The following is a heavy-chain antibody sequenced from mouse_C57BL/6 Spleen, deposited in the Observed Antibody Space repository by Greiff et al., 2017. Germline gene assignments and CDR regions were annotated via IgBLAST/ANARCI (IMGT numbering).Heavy chain of an antibody. D-gene: IGHD2-3*01. J-gene: IGHJ2*01. CDR3: ARSGYYVFYFDY. CDR1: GFTFSDYG. CDR2: ISSGRNTV. Sequence: EVKLVESGGGLVKPGGSLKLSCAASGFTFSDYGMHWVRQAPEKGLEWVAYISSGRNTVYYADTVKGRFTISRDNAKTTLFLQMTSLRSEDTAMYYCARSGYYVFYFDYWGQGTTLTVSS. V-gene: IGHV5-17*01.